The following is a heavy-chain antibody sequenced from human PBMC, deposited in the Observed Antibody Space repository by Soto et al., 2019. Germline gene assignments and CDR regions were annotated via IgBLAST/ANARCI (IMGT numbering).Heavy chain of an antibody. V-gene: IGHV3-23*01. Sequence: GGSLRLSCAASGFTFSSYAMSWVRQAPGKGLEWVSAISGSGGSTYYADSVKGRFTISRDNSKNTLYLQMNSLRAEDTAVYYCARSPTRHCSSTSCYFDYWGQGTLVTVSS. D-gene: IGHD2-2*01. CDR1: GFTFSSYA. CDR2: ISGSGGST. J-gene: IGHJ4*02. CDR3: ARSPTRHCSSTSCYFDY.